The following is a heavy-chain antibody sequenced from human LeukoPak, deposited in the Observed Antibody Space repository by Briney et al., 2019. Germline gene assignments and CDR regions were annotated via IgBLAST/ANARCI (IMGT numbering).Heavy chain of an antibody. CDR3: GRDHVYGGADY. Sequence: GGSLRLSCAAPGFTFDRFAMHWVRQAPGKGLEWVSLISGDGFTTYYVDSVKGRFTMSRDNSKNSLYLQMKSLRTEDTALYYCGRDHVYGGADYWGQGTLVIVSS. CDR1: GFTFDRFA. D-gene: IGHD4-23*01. CDR2: ISGDGFTT. J-gene: IGHJ4*02. V-gene: IGHV3-43*02.